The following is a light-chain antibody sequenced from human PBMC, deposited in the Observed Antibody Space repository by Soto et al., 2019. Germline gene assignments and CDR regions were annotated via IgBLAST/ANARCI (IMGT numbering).Light chain of an antibody. Sequence: EIVLTQSPGTLSLSPGERATLSCRASQSVSSSYLAWYQQKPGQAPRLLIYGASIRATGIPDRFSGSGSGTDFTLTINRLEPEDAAVYYCQQFGGSPRTFGQGTRVEIK. V-gene: IGKV3-20*01. CDR2: GAS. CDR1: QSVSSSY. CDR3: QQFGGSPRT. J-gene: IGKJ1*01.